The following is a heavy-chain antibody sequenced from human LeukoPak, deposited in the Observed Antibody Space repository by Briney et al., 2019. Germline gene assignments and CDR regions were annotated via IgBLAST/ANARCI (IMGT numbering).Heavy chain of an antibody. CDR2: IKHDGSED. Sequence: GGSLKLSCAASGFTFSSYWMTWVRQAPGKGLEWVATIKHDGSEDYYVDSVKGRFTISRDNAKSSMWLQMSSLRAEDTAVYYCGRDQTPFYWGQGSLVTVSS. V-gene: IGHV3-7*01. CDR3: GRDQTPFY. D-gene: IGHD2-15*01. J-gene: IGHJ4*02. CDR1: GFTFSSYW.